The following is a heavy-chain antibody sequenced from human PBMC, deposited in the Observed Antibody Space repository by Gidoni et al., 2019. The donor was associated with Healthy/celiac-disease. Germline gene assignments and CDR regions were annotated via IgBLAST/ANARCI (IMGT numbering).Heavy chain of an antibody. CDR1: GGSIRSSSYY. Sequence: QLQLQESGPGLVKPSETLSLTCTVSGGSIRSSSYYWGWIRQPPGKGLEWIGSIYYSGSTYYNPSLKSRVTISVDTSKNQFSLKLSSVTAADTAVYYCARLGGGSSWYAIDYWGQGTLVTVSS. CDR2: IYYSGST. CDR3: ARLGGGSSWYAIDY. J-gene: IGHJ4*02. D-gene: IGHD6-13*01. V-gene: IGHV4-39*01.